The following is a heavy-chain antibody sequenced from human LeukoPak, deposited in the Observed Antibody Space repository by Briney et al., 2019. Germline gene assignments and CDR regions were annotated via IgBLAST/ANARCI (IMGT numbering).Heavy chain of an antibody. CDR2: ISSSGSTR. D-gene: IGHD2-21*02. CDR1: GFTFSGFE. CDR3: ARGPVNCGGDCYQA. V-gene: IGHV3-48*03. Sequence: PSGGSLRLSCAASGFTFSGFEMNWVRQAPGKGLEWVSYISSSGSTRYYADSVEGRFTVSRDNAKNSLYLQMNSLRAEDTAVYYCARGPVNCGGDCYQAWGQGTLVTVSS. J-gene: IGHJ5*02.